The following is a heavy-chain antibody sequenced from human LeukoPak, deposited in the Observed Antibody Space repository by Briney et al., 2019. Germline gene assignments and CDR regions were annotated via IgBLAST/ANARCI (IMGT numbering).Heavy chain of an antibody. Sequence: GGSLRLSCAASGFTFSSYSMNWVRQAPGKGLEWVSSISSSSSYIYYADSVKGRLTISRDNPKNSLYLQMNSLRAEDTAVYYCARDSCSSTSCYTGAFDIWGQGTMVTVSS. CDR1: GFTFSSYS. J-gene: IGHJ3*02. D-gene: IGHD2-2*02. V-gene: IGHV3-21*01. CDR2: ISSSSSYI. CDR3: ARDSCSSTSCYTGAFDI.